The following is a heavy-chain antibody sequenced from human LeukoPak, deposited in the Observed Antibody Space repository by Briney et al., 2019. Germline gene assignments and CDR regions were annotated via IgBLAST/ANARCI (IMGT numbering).Heavy chain of an antibody. J-gene: IGHJ6*02. CDR1: GGSISNYY. D-gene: IGHD3-22*01. V-gene: IGHV4-59*01. Sequence: PSETLSLTCTVAGGSISNYYWSWIRQPPGKGLEWIGYISYSGSTDYNTSLKSRVTISVDTSKNQFSVKLRSVTAADTAVYYCARVRDSSGYYLEGMDVWGQGTTVTVSS. CDR3: ARVRDSSGYYLEGMDV. CDR2: ISYSGST.